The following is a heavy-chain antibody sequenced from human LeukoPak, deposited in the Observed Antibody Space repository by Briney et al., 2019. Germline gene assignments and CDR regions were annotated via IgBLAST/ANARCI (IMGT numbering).Heavy chain of an antibody. CDR2: IKQDGSEK. V-gene: IGHV3-7*01. CDR3: ARGRYYYGSGGYYYYMDV. Sequence: GGSLRLSCAASGFTFSNYWMSWVRQAPGKGLEWVANIKQDGSEKYYVDSVKGRFTISRDNAKNSLYLQMNSLRAEDTAVYYCARGRYYYGSGGYYYYMDVWGKGTTVTISS. CDR1: GFTFSNYW. D-gene: IGHD3-10*01. J-gene: IGHJ6*03.